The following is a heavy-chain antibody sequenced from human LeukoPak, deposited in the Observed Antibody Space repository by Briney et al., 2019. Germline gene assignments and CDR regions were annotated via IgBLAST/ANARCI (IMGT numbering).Heavy chain of an antibody. CDR1: GFTFSSYS. Sequence: GGSLRLSCAASGFTFSSYSMNWVRQAPGKGLEWVSSISSSSSYIYYADSVKGRFTISRDNAKNSLYLQMNSLRAEDTAVYYCAKTSGITIFGVVITTYYYYYYMDVWGKGTTVTVSS. J-gene: IGHJ6*03. D-gene: IGHD3-3*01. V-gene: IGHV3-21*01. CDR3: AKTSGITIFGVVITTYYYYYYMDV. CDR2: ISSSSSYI.